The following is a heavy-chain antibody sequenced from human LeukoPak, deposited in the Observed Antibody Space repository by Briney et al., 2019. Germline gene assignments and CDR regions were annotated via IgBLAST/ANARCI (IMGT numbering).Heavy chain of an antibody. CDR3: AGGGRGTTAFDT. V-gene: IGHV3-21*01. Sequence: KPGGSLRLSCAASGFTFSSYSMNWVRQAPGKGLEWVSSISSSSSYIYYADSVKGRFTISRDNAKNSLYLQMNSLRAEDTAVYYCAGGGRGTTAFDTWGQGTMVTVSS. J-gene: IGHJ3*02. CDR2: ISSSSSYI. CDR1: GFTFSSYS. D-gene: IGHD4-17*01.